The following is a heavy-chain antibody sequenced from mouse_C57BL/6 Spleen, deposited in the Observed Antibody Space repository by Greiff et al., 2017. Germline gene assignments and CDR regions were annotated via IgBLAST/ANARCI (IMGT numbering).Heavy chain of an antibody. CDR3: ARVYYGGY. D-gene: IGHD1-1*01. J-gene: IGHJ2*01. Sequence: VQLQQPGAELVKPGASVKLSCKASGYTFTSYWMQWVKQRPGQGLEWIGEIDPSDSYTNYNQKFKGKATLTVAKSSSTAYMQLSSLTSEDSAVYYCARVYYGGYWGQGTTLTVSS. CDR2: IDPSDSYT. CDR1: GYTFTSYW. V-gene: IGHV1-50*01.